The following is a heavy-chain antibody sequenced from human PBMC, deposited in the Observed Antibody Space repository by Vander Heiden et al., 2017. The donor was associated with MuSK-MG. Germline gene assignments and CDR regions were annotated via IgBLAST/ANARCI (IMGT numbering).Heavy chain of an antibody. D-gene: IGHD3-10*01. CDR3: ASSRVGDGSFYGS. J-gene: IGHJ4*02. CDR1: GYTFSDYN. CDR2: INPNSGRP. Sequence: QVHFVQSGADVKKPGASVKVSCTASGYTFSDYNLPWVRQAPGQVLEWMGWINPNSGRPIFAQKVQGRVTLARDTSIITAYVEVNGLSDDDTAVYYCASSRVGDGSFYGSWGQGTLGTVSS. V-gene: IGHV1-2*02.